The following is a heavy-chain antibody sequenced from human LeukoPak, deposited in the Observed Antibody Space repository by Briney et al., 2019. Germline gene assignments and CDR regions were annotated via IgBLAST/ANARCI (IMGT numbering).Heavy chain of an antibody. CDR2: MYYTGTT. D-gene: IGHD2-2*01. J-gene: IGHJ4*02. CDR1: GGSFFSSSYS. V-gene: IGHV4-39*01. Sequence: PSETLSLTCTVSGGSFFSSSYSWGWIRQPPGKGLECIGTMYYTGTTYYNPSLKGRVTISIDTSKKQFSLRLSSVTAADTAVYYCAGLEGYCDTSSCRAFDYWGQGTLLTVSS. CDR3: AGLEGYCDTSSCRAFDY.